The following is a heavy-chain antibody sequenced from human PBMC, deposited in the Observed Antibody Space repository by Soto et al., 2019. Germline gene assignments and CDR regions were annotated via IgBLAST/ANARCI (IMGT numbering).Heavy chain of an antibody. D-gene: IGHD3-22*01. Sequence: NPLETLSLTCTVSGGSISSGGYYWSWIRQHPGKGLEWIGYIYYSGSTYYNPSLKSRVTISVDTSKNQFSLKLSSVTAADTAVYYCARGVRWGYYDSSGYYRSYFDYWGQGTLVTVSS. CDR1: GGSISSGGYY. CDR3: ARGVRWGYYDSSGYYRSYFDY. V-gene: IGHV4-31*03. CDR2: IYYSGST. J-gene: IGHJ4*02.